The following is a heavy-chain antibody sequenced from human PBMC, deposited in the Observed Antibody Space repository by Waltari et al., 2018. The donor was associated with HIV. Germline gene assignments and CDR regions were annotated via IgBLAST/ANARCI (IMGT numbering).Heavy chain of an antibody. V-gene: IGHV4-34*01. CDR1: VEYFRGFH. J-gene: IGHJ5*02. D-gene: IGHD1-1*01. Sequence: QVQLQQWGTRLLQSSETLCLTCPVHVEYFRGFHWPWLRQSTGQGVEWIGDINHSGVTNYNPSLKSRVAISADPSKNQFPLSLSSVTAADTAVYYCARRDDGLRFNYNGNWFDPWGQGTLVTVS. CDR3: ARRDDGLRFNYNGNWFDP. CDR2: INHSGVT.